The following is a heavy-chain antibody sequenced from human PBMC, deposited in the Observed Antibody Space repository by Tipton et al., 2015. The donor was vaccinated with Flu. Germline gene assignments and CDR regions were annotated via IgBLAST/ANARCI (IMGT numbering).Heavy chain of an antibody. CDR3: ARARRFLEWQFYYYYMDV. D-gene: IGHD3-3*01. CDR2: ISSSGTT. J-gene: IGHJ6*03. CDR1: GGSISSHH. V-gene: IGHV4-59*11. Sequence: LSLTCTVSGGSISSHHWSWTRQSPGKGLEWIAYISSSGTTNYNPSLKSRVTTSVDTSKNHFSLKLTSVSAADTAVYFCARARRFLEWQFYYYYMDVWGKGTTVTVSS.